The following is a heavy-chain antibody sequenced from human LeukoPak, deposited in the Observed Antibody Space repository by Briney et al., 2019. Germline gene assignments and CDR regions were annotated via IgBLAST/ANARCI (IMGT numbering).Heavy chain of an antibody. D-gene: IGHD5-18*01. Sequence: SVKVSCKASGGTFSSYAISWVRQAPGQGLEWMGGIIPILGTANYAQKFQGRVTITADESTSTAYMELSSLRSEDTAVYYCATGLIRGYSYGTDYWGQGTLVTVSS. V-gene: IGHV1-69*13. CDR3: ATGLIRGYSYGTDY. CDR2: IIPILGTA. J-gene: IGHJ4*02. CDR1: GGTFSSYA.